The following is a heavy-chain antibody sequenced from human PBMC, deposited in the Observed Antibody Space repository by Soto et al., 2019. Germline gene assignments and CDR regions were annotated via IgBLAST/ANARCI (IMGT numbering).Heavy chain of an antibody. J-gene: IGHJ4*02. Sequence: QVQLMQSGAEVKKPGASVKVSCKASGDTFTDYYIHWVRQAPGQGLEWMGTVNPSGGHTTYAQHFLGRVTMAGDHSTSTLYVELTSLTSDDTAIYYCARGGHVVVVTAALDYWGQGTLVTVSS. CDR1: GDTFTDYY. CDR2: VNPSGGHT. V-gene: IGHV1-46*01. D-gene: IGHD2-21*02. CDR3: ARGGHVVVVTAALDY.